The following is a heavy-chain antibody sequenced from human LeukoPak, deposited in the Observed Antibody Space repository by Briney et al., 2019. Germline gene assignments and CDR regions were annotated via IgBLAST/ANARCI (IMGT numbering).Heavy chain of an antibody. D-gene: IGHD3-10*01. V-gene: IGHV3-15*01. CDR3: TLIQGWGSGSYYRDF. CDR1: GLSISNDW. J-gene: IGHJ4*02. Sequence: GGSLRLSCAASGLSISNDWMSWVRQAPGEGLEWVARVKSKSAGETTDYAAPVKGRFTISRDDSKNTLYLQMNSLKTEDTAVYYCTLIQGWGSGSYYRDFWGQGTLVTVSS. CDR2: VKSKSAGETT.